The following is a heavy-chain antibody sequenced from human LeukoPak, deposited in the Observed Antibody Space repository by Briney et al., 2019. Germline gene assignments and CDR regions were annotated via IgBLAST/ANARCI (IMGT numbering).Heavy chain of an antibody. CDR3: AREGGNDAFDI. J-gene: IGHJ3*02. CDR2: ISSNGGST. Sequence: GGSLRLSCAASGFTFSSYAMHWVRQAPGKGLEYVSAISSNGGSTYYANSVKGRFTISRDNSKNTLYLQMGSLRSEDTAVYYCAREGGNDAFDIWGQGTMVTVSS. V-gene: IGHV3-64*01. CDR1: GFTFSSYA.